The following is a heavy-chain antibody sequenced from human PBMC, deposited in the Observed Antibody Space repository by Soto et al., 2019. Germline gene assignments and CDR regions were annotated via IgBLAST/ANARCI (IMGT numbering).Heavy chain of an antibody. J-gene: IGHJ3*01. CDR1: GFSFGTSI. D-gene: IGHD1-1*01. Sequence: EVLLVESGGGLVKPGGSLRLSCVASGFSFGTSIMHWVRQAPGKGLEWIATISSTSTNIYYAGSVKGRFSISRDNPKNSLFLQMNSLRAEDMAVYYCARGIASTSLVSFDVWGQGTMVTVS. CDR2: ISSTSTNI. V-gene: IGHV3-21*02. CDR3: ARGIASTSLVSFDV.